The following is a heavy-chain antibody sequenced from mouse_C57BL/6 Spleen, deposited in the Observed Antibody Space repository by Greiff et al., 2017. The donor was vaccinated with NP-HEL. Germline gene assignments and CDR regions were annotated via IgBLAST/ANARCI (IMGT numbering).Heavy chain of an antibody. CDR2: INYDGSST. CDR1: GFTFSDYY. J-gene: IGHJ2*01. CDR3: ARDPVDSSGYYFDY. V-gene: IGHV5-16*01. D-gene: IGHD3-2*02. Sequence: EVKVVESEGGLVQPGSSMKLSCTASGFTFSDYYMAWVRQVPEKGLEWVANINYDGSSTYYLDSLKSRFIISRDNAKNILYLQMISLKSEDTATYYCARDPVDSSGYYFDYWGQGTTLTVSS.